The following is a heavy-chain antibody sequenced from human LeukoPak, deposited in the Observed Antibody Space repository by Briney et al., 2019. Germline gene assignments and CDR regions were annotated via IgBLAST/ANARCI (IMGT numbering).Heavy chain of an antibody. Sequence: ASVKVSCKASGYTFTGYYMHWVRQAPGQGLEWMGWINPNSGGTNYAQKFQGRVTMTRDTSISTAYMELSRLRSDDTAVYYCARDAITIFGVVNWFDPWGQGTLVTVSS. CDR3: ARDAITIFGVVNWFDP. V-gene: IGHV1-2*02. J-gene: IGHJ5*02. CDR1: GYTFTGYY. D-gene: IGHD3-3*01. CDR2: INPNSGGT.